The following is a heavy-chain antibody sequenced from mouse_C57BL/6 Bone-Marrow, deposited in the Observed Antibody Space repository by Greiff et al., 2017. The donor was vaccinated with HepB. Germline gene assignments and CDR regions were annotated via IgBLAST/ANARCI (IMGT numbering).Heavy chain of an antibody. V-gene: IGHV8-8*01. D-gene: IGHD2-4*01. CDR3: ARIYDYDGEVCPGFAY. CDR2: IWWDDDK. J-gene: IGHJ3*01. CDR1: GFSLSTFGMG. Sequence: QVTLKESGPGILQPSQTLSLTCSFSGFSLSTFGMGVGWIRQPSGKGLEWLAHIWWDDDKYYNPALKSRLTISKDTSKNQVFLKIANVDTADTATYYCARIYDYDGEVCPGFAYWGQGTLVTVSA.